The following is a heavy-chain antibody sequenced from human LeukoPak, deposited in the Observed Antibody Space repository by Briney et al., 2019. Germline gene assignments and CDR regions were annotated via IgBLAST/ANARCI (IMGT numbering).Heavy chain of an antibody. D-gene: IGHD6-19*01. V-gene: IGHV3-7*03. CDR3: ARIDYSSGWRSPYYYYGMDV. J-gene: IGHJ6*02. CDR1: GFTFSSYW. CDR2: IKQDGSEK. Sequence: GGSLRLSCAASGFTFSSYWMSWVRQAPGKGLEWVANIKQDGSEKYYVDSVKGRFTISRDNAKNSLYLQMNSLRAEDTAVYYCARIDYSSGWRSPYYYYGMDVWGQGTTVTVSS.